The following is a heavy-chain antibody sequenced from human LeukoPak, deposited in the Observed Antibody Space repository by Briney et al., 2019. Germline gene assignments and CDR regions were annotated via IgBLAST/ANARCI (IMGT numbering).Heavy chain of an antibody. V-gene: IGHV3-30*02. J-gene: IGHJ4*02. D-gene: IGHD6-19*01. Sequence: GGSLRLSCAASGFTFSSYDRHWVRQPPGKGLEWVAFIRYDGSNKYYADSVKGRFTISRDNSKNTLYLQMNSLRAEDTAVYYCAKGYSSYFDYWGQGTLVTVSS. CDR1: GFTFSSYD. CDR2: IRYDGSNK. CDR3: AKGYSSYFDY.